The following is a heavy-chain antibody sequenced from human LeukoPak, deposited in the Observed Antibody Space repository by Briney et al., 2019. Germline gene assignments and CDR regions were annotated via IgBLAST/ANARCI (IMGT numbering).Heavy chain of an antibody. CDR2: IIPIFGTA. CDR1: EGTFSSYA. V-gene: IGHV1-69*13. Sequence: ASVKVSCKASEGTFSSYAISWVRQAPGQGLEWMGGIIPIFGTANYAQKFQGRVTITADESTSTAYMELSSLRSEDTAVYYCARVPSITIFGVDNYYYYGMDVWGQGTTVTVSS. CDR3: ARVPSITIFGVDNYYYYGMDV. D-gene: IGHD3-3*01. J-gene: IGHJ6*02.